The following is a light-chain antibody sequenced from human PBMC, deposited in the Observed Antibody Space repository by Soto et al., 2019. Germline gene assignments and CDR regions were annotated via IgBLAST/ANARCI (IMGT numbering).Light chain of an antibody. CDR3: SSYAGSYLYV. V-gene: IGLV2-8*01. CDR1: SSDVGGYNY. J-gene: IGLJ1*01. CDR2: EVS. Sequence: QSVLTQPPSASGSPGQSVIISCTGTSSDVGGYNYVSWYQQHPGKAPKLMIYEVSKRPSGVPDRFSGSKSGNTAFLTVSGLQAEDEADYYCSSYAGSYLYVFGTGTKVPVL.